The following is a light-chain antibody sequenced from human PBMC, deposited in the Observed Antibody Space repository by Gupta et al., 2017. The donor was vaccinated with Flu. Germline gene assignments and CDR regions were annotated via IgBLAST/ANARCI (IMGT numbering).Light chain of an antibody. Sequence: SSELTPAPAVSVALGQTVSITCQGDSLRSYYATWYQQKPGQAPVLFIYGKDKRPSGIPDRFSGSSSGTTASLIITGAQAEDEAEYFCNSRETNGDRLLFGGGTKLTVL. CDR3: NSRETNGDRLL. CDR2: GKD. V-gene: IGLV3-19*01. CDR1: SLRSYY. J-gene: IGLJ2*01.